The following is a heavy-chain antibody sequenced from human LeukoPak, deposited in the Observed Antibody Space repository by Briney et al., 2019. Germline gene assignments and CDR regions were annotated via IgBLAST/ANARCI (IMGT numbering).Heavy chain of an antibody. CDR1: GFIFSSYG. Sequence: GGSLRLSCAASGFIFSSYGMHWVRQAPGKGLEWVAFIRYDGSNKYYADSVKGRFTIPRDNSKNTLYLQMNSLRAEDTAVYYCAKDKLRVGAIDFDYWGQGTLVTVSS. CDR2: IRYDGSNK. J-gene: IGHJ4*02. V-gene: IGHV3-30*02. CDR3: AKDKLRVGAIDFDY. D-gene: IGHD1-26*01.